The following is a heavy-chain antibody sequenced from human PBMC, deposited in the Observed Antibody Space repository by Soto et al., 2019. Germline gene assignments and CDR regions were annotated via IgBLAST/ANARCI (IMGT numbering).Heavy chain of an antibody. CDR1: GGSISSYY. CDR2: IYYNGST. V-gene: IGHV4-59*01. Sequence: PSETLSLTCTVSGGSISSYYWSWVRQPPGKGLEWIGYIYYNGSTNYNPSLKSRVTISVDTSKNQFSLKLSSVTAADTAVYYCARRRYYGSGSYSNYYYYYMDVWGKGTTVTSP. J-gene: IGHJ6*03. D-gene: IGHD3-10*01. CDR3: ARRRYYGSGSYSNYYYYYMDV.